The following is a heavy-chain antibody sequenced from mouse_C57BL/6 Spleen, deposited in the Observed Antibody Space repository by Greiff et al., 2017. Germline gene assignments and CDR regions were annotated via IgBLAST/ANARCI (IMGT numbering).Heavy chain of an antibody. CDR2: ISSGSSTI. CDR3: ARGWFAY. Sequence: EVKVVESGGGLVKPGGSLKLSCAASGFTFSDYGMHWVRQAPEKGLEWVAYISSGSSTIYYADTVKGRFTISRDNAKNTLYLQLTSLRSEDTAMYYCARGWFAYWGQGTLVTVSA. CDR1: GFTFSDYG. J-gene: IGHJ3*01. V-gene: IGHV5-17*01.